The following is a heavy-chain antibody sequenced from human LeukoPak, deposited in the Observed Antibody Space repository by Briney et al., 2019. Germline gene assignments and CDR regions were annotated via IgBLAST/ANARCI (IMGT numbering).Heavy chain of an antibody. CDR1: GGTFSSYA. V-gene: IGHV1-69*13. CDR3: ARDHRVVPAATDYYYMDV. CDR2: IIPIFGTA. J-gene: IGHJ6*03. D-gene: IGHD2-2*01. Sequence: ASVKVSCKASGGTFSSYAISWVRQAPGQGLEWMGGIIPIFGTANYAQKFQGRVTITADESTSTAYMELSSLRSEDTAVYYCARDHRVVPAATDYYYMDVWGKGTTVTISS.